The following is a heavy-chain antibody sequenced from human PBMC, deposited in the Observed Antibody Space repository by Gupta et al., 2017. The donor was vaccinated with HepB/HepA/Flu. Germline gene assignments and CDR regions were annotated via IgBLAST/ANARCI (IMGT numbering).Heavy chain of an antibody. J-gene: IGHJ4*02. CDR3: ARRSSSGSWYYFDY. Sequence: QEQLQESGPGLEKASETLSLTCTVSGGSISRNYWSWIRQPPGKGLEWIGYIYYSGSTDYNPSLKSRVSISVDTSKNQFSLNLYSVTAADTAVYYCARRSSSGSWYYFDYWGQGTLVTVSS. D-gene: IGHD2-15*01. CDR1: GGSISRNY. V-gene: IGHV4-59*08. CDR2: IYYSGST.